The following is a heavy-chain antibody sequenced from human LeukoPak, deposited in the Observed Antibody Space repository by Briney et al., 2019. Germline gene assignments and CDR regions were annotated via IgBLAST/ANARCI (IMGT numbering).Heavy chain of an antibody. CDR2: IYPGDSDT. D-gene: IGHD6-13*01. Sequence: GESLKISCKGSGYSFTSYWIGWVRQMSGKGLEWMGIIYPGDSDTRYSPSFQGQVTISADKSISTAYLQWSSLKASDTAMYYCARQYCSSWWNYYYMDVWGKGTTVTISS. J-gene: IGHJ6*03. V-gene: IGHV5-51*01. CDR1: GYSFTSYW. CDR3: ARQYCSSWWNYYYMDV.